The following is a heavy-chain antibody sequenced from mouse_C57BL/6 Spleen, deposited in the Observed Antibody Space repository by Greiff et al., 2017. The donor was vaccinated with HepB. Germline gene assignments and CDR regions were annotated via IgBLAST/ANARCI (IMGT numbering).Heavy chain of an antibody. D-gene: IGHD1-1*01. V-gene: IGHV1-4*01. CDR2: INPSSGYT. J-gene: IGHJ2*01. Sequence: QVQLKQSGAELARPGASVKMSCKASGYTFTSYTMHWVKQRPGQGLEWIGYINPSSGYTKYNQKFKDKATLTADKSSSTAYMQLSSLTSEDSAVYYCARNDYGSSSLLYFDYWGQGTTLTVSS. CDR1: GYTFTSYT. CDR3: ARNDYGSSSLLYFDY.